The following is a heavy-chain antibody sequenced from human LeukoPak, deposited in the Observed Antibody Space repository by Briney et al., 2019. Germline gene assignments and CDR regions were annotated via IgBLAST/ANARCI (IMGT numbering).Heavy chain of an antibody. Sequence: GGSLRLSCAASGFTITTYAMTWVRQAPGKGLESVAVISHDGTYNNYADSVKGRFSISRDNAKNSLYLQMNSLRAEDTAVYYCARGSWQLAEEVYWGQGTLVTVSS. D-gene: IGHD6-6*01. V-gene: IGHV3-30*04. CDR3: ARGSWQLAEEVY. CDR2: ISHDGTYN. J-gene: IGHJ4*02. CDR1: GFTITTYA.